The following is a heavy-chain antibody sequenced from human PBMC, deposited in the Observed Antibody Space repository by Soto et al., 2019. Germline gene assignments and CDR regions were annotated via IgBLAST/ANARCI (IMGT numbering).Heavy chain of an antibody. Sequence: QVQLVQSGAEVKKPGSSVKVSCKASGGTFSSYAISWVRQAPGQGLEWMGGIIPIFGTANYAQKFQGRVTMAADESTSAAYMELSSLRSEDTAVYYCARHVPAAGYYYGMDVWGQGTTVTVSS. D-gene: IGHD2-2*01. V-gene: IGHV1-69*12. CDR3: ARHVPAAGYYYGMDV. CDR1: GGTFSSYA. J-gene: IGHJ6*02. CDR2: IIPIFGTA.